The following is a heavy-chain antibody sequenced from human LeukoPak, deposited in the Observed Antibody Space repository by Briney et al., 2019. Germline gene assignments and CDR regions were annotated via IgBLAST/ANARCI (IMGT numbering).Heavy chain of an antibody. Sequence: GGSLRLSCAASGFTFTSYGFHWVRLAPGKALEWVAFMSYDGNKKYGDSVKGRFTISRDNAKNTLHLQMNGLRPDDTAVYYCARDPLDISRWANAFDIWGQGTLVTVSS. CDR2: MSYDGNK. J-gene: IGHJ3*02. CDR1: GFTFTSYG. CDR3: ARDPLDISRWANAFDI. D-gene: IGHD2-2*03. V-gene: IGHV3-30*03.